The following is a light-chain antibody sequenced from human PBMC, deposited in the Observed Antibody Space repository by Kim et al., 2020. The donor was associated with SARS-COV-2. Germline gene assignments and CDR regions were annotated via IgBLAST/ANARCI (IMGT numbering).Light chain of an antibody. CDR1: QSVRSTS. CDR3: QQYGSSPRT. V-gene: IGKV3-20*01. Sequence: PPGERATRSGRASQSVRSTSLGWYQQKPGQAPRLLIYGASSRATGIPDRFSGSGSGTDFTLTISRLEPEDFAVYYCQQYGSSPRTFGQGTKVDIK. CDR2: GAS. J-gene: IGKJ1*01.